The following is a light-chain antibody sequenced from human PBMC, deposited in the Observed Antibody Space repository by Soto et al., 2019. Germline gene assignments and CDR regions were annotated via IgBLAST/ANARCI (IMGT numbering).Light chain of an antibody. Sequence: DIQLTQSPSFLSASVGDRVTITCRASQGISSYLAWYQQKPGKAPKLLIYAASTLQSGVPSRCSGSGSGTEFTLTISSLQPEDFATYYCQQSYSTPPFTFGPGTKVDIK. CDR1: QGISSY. CDR2: AAS. CDR3: QQSYSTPPFT. V-gene: IGKV1-9*01. J-gene: IGKJ3*01.